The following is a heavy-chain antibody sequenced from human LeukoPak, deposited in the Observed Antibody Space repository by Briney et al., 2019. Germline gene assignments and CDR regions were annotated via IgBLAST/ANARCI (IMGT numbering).Heavy chain of an antibody. CDR1: GYTFTGYY. CDR3: ASSHSPLLPFDY. J-gene: IGHJ4*02. D-gene: IGHD3-22*01. CDR2: ISAYNGNT. V-gene: IGHV1-18*04. Sequence: ASVKVSCKASGYTFTGYYMHWVRQAPGQGLEWMGWISAYNGNTNYAQKLQGRVTMTTDTSTSTAYMELRSLRSDDTAVYYCASSHSPLLPFDYWGQGTLVTVSS.